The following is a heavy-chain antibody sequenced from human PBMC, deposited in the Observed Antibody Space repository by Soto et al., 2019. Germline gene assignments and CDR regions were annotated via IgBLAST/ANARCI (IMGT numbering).Heavy chain of an antibody. CDR2: ISHWGKT. CDR1: GYTFTNFG. CDR3: ARDNRWADSSSYYYYGMDV. Sequence: QVQLVQSGAEVKKPGASVKVSCKASGYTFTNFGISWVRQAPGQGLEWMGWISHWGKTTYAQKLQGRVTMTTDTSASTAFMELRSLTSDDTAMYYCARDNRWADSSSYYYYGMDVWGQGTTVTVSS. V-gene: IGHV1-18*01. D-gene: IGHD6-13*01. J-gene: IGHJ6*02.